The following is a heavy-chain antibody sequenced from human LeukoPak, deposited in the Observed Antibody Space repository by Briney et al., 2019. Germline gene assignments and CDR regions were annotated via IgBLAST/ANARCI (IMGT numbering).Heavy chain of an antibody. CDR1: GGSLSGYY. Sequence: SETLSLTCAVYGGSLSGYYWSWIRQPPGKGPEWIGEINHSGSTNYNPSLKSRVTISVDTSKNQFSLKLSSVTAADTAVYYCARASSPNYGDYVYYYYYYMDVWGKGTTVTVSS. D-gene: IGHD4-17*01. V-gene: IGHV4-34*01. CDR2: INHSGST. J-gene: IGHJ6*03. CDR3: ARASSPNYGDYVYYYYYYMDV.